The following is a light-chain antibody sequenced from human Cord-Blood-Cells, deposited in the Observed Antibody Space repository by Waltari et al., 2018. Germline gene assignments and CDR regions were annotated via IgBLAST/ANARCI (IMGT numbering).Light chain of an antibody. CDR2: RNN. CDR3: SAWDSSLSAQV. V-gene: IGLV10-54*01. CDR1: SNNVGNQG. J-gene: IGLJ2*01. Sequence: QSALTQPPSASGSPGQTATLTCTGNSNNVGNQGAAWLQQHQGHPPKPLSYRNNNRPSGISERLSASRSGNTASLTITGLQPEDEADYYCSAWDSSLSAQVFGGGTKLTVL.